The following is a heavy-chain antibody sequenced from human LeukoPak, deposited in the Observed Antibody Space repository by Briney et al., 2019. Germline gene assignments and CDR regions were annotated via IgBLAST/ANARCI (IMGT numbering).Heavy chain of an antibody. CDR3: AKDRDRTTVTGKEDC. CDR1: GFTFSSYA. D-gene: IGHD4-17*01. J-gene: IGHJ4*02. V-gene: IGHV3-23*01. CDR2: ISGSGGST. Sequence: PGGSLRLSCATSGFTFSSYAMSWVRQAPGKGLEWVSGISGSGGSTYYADSVKGRFTISRDSSENTVFLQMNSLRGEDTAVYYCAKDRDRTTVTGKEDCWGQGTLVTPSS.